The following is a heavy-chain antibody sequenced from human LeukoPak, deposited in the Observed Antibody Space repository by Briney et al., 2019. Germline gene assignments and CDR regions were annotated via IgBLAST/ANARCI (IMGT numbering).Heavy chain of an antibody. CDR1: GFTFAGSA. J-gene: IGHJ4*02. D-gene: IGHD1-26*01. Sequence: GGSLRHSCAASGFTFAGSAMNWVRQAPGKGLEWVSAISGTGGSTYYADSVKGRFTISRDNSKNTLYLQMNSLRAEDTAMYYCAKDRGFSGSYYGSEFWGQGALVTVSS. V-gene: IGHV3-23*01. CDR2: ISGTGGST. CDR3: AKDRGFSGSYYGSEF.